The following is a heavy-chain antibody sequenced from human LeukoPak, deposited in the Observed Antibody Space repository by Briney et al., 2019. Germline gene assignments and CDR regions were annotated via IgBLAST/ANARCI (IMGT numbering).Heavy chain of an antibody. J-gene: IGHJ4*02. CDR1: GVPFSIYG. CDR3: ARDHEWSWDY. V-gene: IGHV3-30*02. CDR2: LRSDGRDK. Sequence: GGSLRLSCTVSGVPFSIYGLHWVRQAPGRGLEGVAFLRSDGRDKYYADSVKGRFTISRDSSKNTVYLQLSSLRTEDTAVYYWARDHEWSWDYWGQGTLVIVSS. D-gene: IGHD3-3*01.